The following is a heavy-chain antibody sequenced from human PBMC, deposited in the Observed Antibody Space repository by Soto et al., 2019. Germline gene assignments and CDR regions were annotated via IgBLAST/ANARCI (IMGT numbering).Heavy chain of an antibody. CDR3: ARWIGSLIAAAGTEDWFDP. J-gene: IGHJ5*02. CDR1: GGSFSGYY. Sequence: PSETLSLTCAVYGGSFSGYYWRWIRQPPGKGLAWLGEINHSGSTNYNPSLKSRVTISVDTSKNQCSLKLSSVPAAAPAAYYCARWIGSLIAAAGTEDWFDPWGQGTLVTVSS. D-gene: IGHD6-13*01. CDR2: INHSGST. V-gene: IGHV4-34*01.